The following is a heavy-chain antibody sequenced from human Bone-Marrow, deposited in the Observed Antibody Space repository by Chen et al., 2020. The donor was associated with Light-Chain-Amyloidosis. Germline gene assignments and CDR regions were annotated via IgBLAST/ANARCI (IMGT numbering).Heavy chain of an antibody. D-gene: IGHD6-25*01. Sequence: QVQLVQSGADVKKPGASVSISCTTSGYPFNFYHTHWMRQAPGQGLEWLGRIDPSDGGTNYAQNLQGRVSMTRDTSTATVYMDLKHLRSEDTDVYFCASGWYDSGWHDYWGQGTLVTVSS. CDR1: GYPFNFYH. CDR2: IDPSDGGT. V-gene: IGHV1-46*02. J-gene: IGHJ4*02. CDR3: ASGWYDSGWHDY.